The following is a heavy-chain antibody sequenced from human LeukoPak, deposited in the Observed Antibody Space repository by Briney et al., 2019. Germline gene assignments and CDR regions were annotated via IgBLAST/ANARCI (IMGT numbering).Heavy chain of an antibody. CDR1: GHTFSRYP. CDR3: AKEGDSSGHCGVFDI. Sequence: GGSLRLSCVASGHTFSRYPIHWVRQAPGKGLEWVAVISYDGRAENYADSVKGRLSISRDNSKDTVFLQINSLKVEDTAVYYCAKEGDSSGHCGVFDIWGQGTVVSVSS. D-gene: IGHD3-22*01. CDR2: ISYDGRAE. V-gene: IGHV3-30*04. J-gene: IGHJ3*02.